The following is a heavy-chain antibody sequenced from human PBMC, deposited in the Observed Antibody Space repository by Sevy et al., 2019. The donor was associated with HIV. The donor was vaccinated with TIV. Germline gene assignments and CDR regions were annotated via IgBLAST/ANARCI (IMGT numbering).Heavy chain of an antibody. J-gene: IGHJ6*02. Sequence: GGSLRLSCAASGFTFGSYDMYWVRQTPGKGLEWVALISFYGSNKEYADSVKGRFTISRENSNNTVYLQMSSLKPEDTAVYYCAKDAFEVRGVLSSRGMPTYYHAMDLWGQGTTVTVSS. CDR2: ISFYGSNK. CDR3: AKDAFEVRGVLSSRGMPTYYHAMDL. CDR1: GFTFGSYD. V-gene: IGHV3-30*18. D-gene: IGHD3-10*01.